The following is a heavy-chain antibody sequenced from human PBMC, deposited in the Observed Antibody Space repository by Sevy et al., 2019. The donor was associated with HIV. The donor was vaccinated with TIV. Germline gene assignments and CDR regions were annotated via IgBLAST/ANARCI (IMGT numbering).Heavy chain of an antibody. CDR3: ARESYIFYDILTGYYKRYWFDP. Sequence: SETLSLTCTVSGGSISSYYWSWIRQPAGKGLEWIGRIYTSGSTNYNPSLKSRVTMSVDTSKNQFSLKRSSVTAADTAVYYCARESYIFYDILTGYYKRYWFDPWGQGTLVTVSS. CDR2: IYTSGST. V-gene: IGHV4-4*07. CDR1: GGSISSYY. D-gene: IGHD3-9*01. J-gene: IGHJ5*02.